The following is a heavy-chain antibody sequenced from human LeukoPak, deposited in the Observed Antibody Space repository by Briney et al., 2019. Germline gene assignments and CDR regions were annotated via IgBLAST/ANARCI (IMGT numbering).Heavy chain of an antibody. CDR1: GYTLTELS. D-gene: IGHD4-17*01. CDR2: FDPEDGET. J-gene: IGHJ4*02. CDR3: ARGGFDYGDYDY. Sequence: ASVKVSCKVSGYTLTELSMHWVRQAPGKGLEWMGGFDPEDGETIYAQKFQGRVTMTEDTSTDTAYMELNSLRSDDTAVYYCARGGFDYGDYDYWGQGTLVTVSS. V-gene: IGHV1-24*01.